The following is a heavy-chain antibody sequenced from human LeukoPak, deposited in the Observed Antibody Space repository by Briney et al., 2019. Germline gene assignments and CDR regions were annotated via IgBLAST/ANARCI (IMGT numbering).Heavy chain of an antibody. J-gene: IGHJ4*02. CDR1: RFSSSNYA. CDR3: ASHDAGGSSGTYLPLSVFDH. CDR2: VSVGGETT. V-gene: IGHV3-23*01. Sequence: GGSLRLSCEASRFSSSNYAMSWVRQAPGKGLEWGSVVSVGGETTDYVDAVKGRFTISRDNSKNTVYLQMNSLKGDDTAIYYCASHDAGGSSGTYLPLSVFDHWGQGTLVTVSS. D-gene: IGHD3-10*01.